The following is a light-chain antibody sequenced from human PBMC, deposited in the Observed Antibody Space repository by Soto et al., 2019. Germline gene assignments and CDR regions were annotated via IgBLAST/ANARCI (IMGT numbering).Light chain of an antibody. CDR2: GNS. J-gene: IGLJ1*01. V-gene: IGLV1-40*01. CDR1: GSNIGAGYD. Sequence: QSVLTQPPSVSGAPGQRVTISCTGSGSNIGAGYDVHWYQQLPATAPKLLIYGNSNRPSGVPDRFSGSKSGTSASLAITGLQAEDEAEYYCQSYDSSLSTYVFGTGTKVTVL. CDR3: QSYDSSLSTYV.